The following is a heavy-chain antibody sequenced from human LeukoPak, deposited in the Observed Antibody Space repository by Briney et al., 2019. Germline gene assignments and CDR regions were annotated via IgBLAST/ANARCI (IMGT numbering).Heavy chain of an antibody. CDR1: GFTFSSYV. CDR3: AEEVGATYPTFDY. V-gene: IGHV3-23*01. CDR2: ISGSSST. Sequence: GGSLRLSCAASGFTFSSYVMSWVRQAPGKGLEWVSSISGSSSTYYADSVKGRFTTSRDNSKNTLYLQMHSLRAEDTAVYYCAEEVGATYPTFDYWGQGTLVTVSS. D-gene: IGHD1-26*01. J-gene: IGHJ4*02.